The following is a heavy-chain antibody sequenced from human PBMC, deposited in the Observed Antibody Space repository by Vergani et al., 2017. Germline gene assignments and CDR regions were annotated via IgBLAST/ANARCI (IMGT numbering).Heavy chain of an antibody. CDR3: ARHSEMATIGLDY. J-gene: IGHJ4*02. CDR2: IRSKAYGGTT. CDR1: GFTFGDYD. V-gene: IGHV3-49*04. Sequence: EVQLVESGGGLVQPGRSLRLSCTASGFTFGDYDMSWVRQAPGKGLEWVGFIRSKAYGGTTEYAASVKGRFTISRDDSKSIAYLQMNSLKASDTAMYYCARHSEMATIGLDYGGQGTLATVSS. D-gene: IGHD5-24*01.